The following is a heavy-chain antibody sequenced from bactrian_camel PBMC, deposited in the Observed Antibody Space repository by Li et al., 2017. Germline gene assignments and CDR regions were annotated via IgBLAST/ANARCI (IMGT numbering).Heavy chain of an antibody. CDR2: IHSDGKT. Sequence: VQLVESGGGSVQTGGSLRLSCAGSQYTRTMNIFGWFRQAPGKKREGVAAIHSDGKTSYAESVKGRFTVFKDDAGKTLYLQMNSLKPEDTAVYYCAAEGRPSLAVGTCTTIGPAANWGQGTQVTVS. CDR1: QYTRTMNI. D-gene: IGHD1*01. J-gene: IGHJ4*01. CDR3: AAEGRPSLAVGTCTTIGPAAN. V-gene: IGHV3S53*01.